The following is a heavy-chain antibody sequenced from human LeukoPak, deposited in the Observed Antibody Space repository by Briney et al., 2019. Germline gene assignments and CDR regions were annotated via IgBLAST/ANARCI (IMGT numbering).Heavy chain of an antibody. J-gene: IGHJ4*02. CDR1: GGSISSGSYY. Sequence: YPSETLSLTCTVSGGSISSGSYYWSWIRQPAGKGLEWIGRIYTSGSTNYNPSLKSRVTISVDTSKNQFSLKLSSVTAADTAVYYCARGEGGHKGTYDYWGQGTLVTVSS. CDR3: ARGEGGHKGTYDY. CDR2: IYTSGST. V-gene: IGHV4-61*02. D-gene: IGHD2-21*01.